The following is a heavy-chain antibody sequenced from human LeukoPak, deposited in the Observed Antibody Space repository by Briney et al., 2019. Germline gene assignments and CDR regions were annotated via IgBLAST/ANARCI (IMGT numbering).Heavy chain of an antibody. CDR1: GFTFSSYA. V-gene: IGHV3-23*01. CDR3: ARYSGSYPFHMDV. CDR2: ISGSAGST. J-gene: IGHJ6*03. Sequence: SGGSLRLSCAASGFTFSSYAMSWVRQAPGKGLEWVSAISGSAGSTYYADSVKGRFTISRDNSKNTLYLQMNSLRAEDTAVYYCARYSGSYPFHMDVWGKGTTVTVSS. D-gene: IGHD1-26*01.